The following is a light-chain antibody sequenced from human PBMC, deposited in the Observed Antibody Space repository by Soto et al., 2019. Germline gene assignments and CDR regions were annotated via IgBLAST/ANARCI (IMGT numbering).Light chain of an antibody. CDR2: GAS. CDR3: QQYGSSPPWT. J-gene: IGKJ1*01. V-gene: IGKV3-20*01. CDR1: QSVSRSY. Sequence: EIVLTHSPGTLSLSPGERATLSCCAIQSVSRSYLAWYQQKPGQAPRLLIYGASSRATGIPDRFSGSGSGTDFTLTISRLEPEDFAVYYCQQYGSSPPWTFGQGTKVDIK.